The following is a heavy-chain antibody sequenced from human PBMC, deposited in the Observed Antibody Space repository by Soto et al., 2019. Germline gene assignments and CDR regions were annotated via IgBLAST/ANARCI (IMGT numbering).Heavy chain of an antibody. CDR2: ISGSGHTS. D-gene: IGHD2-2*01. Sequence: GGSLRLSCAASGLTFTSHAMTWVRRAPGKGLEWVSTISGSGHTSFYADSVKGRFTISRDNSKNTLFLQMGGLGAEDTAIYYCARNNGKEPAGRQFDSWGQGTLVTVSS. CDR1: GLTFTSHA. V-gene: IGHV3-23*01. J-gene: IGHJ4*02. CDR3: ARNNGKEPAGRQFDS.